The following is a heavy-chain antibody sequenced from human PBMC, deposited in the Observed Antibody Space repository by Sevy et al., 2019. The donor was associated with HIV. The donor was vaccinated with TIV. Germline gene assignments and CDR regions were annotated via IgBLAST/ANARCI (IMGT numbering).Heavy chain of an antibody. CDR2: ISAYNGNT. CDR1: GYTFTSYG. J-gene: IGHJ4*02. V-gene: IGHV1-18*01. CDR3: ARDLGGYGGNSIDY. D-gene: IGHD2-21*02. Sequence: ASVKVSCKASGYTFTSYGFSWVRQAPGQGLEWMGWISAYNGNTNYAQKLQGRVTMTTDTSTSTAYVELRSLRSDDTAIYYCARDLGGYGGNSIDYWGQGTLVTVSS.